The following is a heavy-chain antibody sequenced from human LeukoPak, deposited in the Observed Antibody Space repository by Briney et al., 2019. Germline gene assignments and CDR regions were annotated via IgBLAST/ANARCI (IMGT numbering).Heavy chain of an antibody. J-gene: IGHJ4*02. V-gene: IGHV3-23*01. Sequence: SVKGRFTISRDNSKNTLYLQMNSLRAEDTAIYYCAEGGGQYYFDYWGQGTLVTVSS. D-gene: IGHD2-15*01. CDR3: AEGGGQYYFDY.